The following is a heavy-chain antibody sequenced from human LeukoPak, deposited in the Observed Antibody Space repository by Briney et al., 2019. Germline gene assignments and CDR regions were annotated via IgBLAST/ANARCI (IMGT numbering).Heavy chain of an antibody. CDR2: ISYDGSNK. CDR3: ARDSRAHNWFAP. J-gene: IGHJ5*02. V-gene: IGHV3-30*04. Sequence: GGSLRLSCAASGFTFSSYAMHWVRQAPGKGLEWVAVISYDGSNKYYADSVKGRFTSSRDNSKNTLYLQMNSLRAEDTAVYYCARDSRAHNWFAPWGQGTLVTVSS. CDR1: GFTFSSYA.